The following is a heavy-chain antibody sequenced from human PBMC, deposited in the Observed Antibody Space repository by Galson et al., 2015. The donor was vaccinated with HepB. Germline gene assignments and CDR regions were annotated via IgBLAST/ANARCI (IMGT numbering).Heavy chain of an antibody. CDR2: INPKSGGT. CDR1: GYSLSAYY. V-gene: IGHV1-2*06. D-gene: IGHD6-6*01. CDR3: ARDSLLASRRAPYGMDV. J-gene: IGHJ6*02. Sequence: SVKVSCKASGYSLSAYYLNWVRQAPGQGLEWMGRINPKSGGTDYAQKSQGRVTMTRDTSINTAYMELSRLRSDDTAVYYCARDSLLASRRAPYGMDVWGQGSTVTVSS.